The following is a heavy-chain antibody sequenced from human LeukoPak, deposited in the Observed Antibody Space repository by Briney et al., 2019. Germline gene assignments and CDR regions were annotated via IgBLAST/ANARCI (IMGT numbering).Heavy chain of an antibody. CDR1: GGAFSNYA. V-gene: IGHV1-69*13. D-gene: IGHD6-19*01. CDR3: ATMYGSNSHYLRDFDY. CDR2: IIPLFRTP. J-gene: IGHJ4*02. Sequence: SVKVSCKASGGAFSNYATSWVRQAPGQGLEWMGGIIPLFRTPNYAQRFLGRITITADESTKTVFMELRSLRSDDTAMYYCATMYGSNSHYLRDFDYWGQGTLVTVSS.